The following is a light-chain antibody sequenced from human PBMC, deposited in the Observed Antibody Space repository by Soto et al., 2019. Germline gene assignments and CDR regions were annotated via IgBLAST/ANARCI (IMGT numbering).Light chain of an antibody. V-gene: IGLV2-14*01. Sequence: QSVLTQPASVSGSPGQSITISCTGTSSDVGGYNYVSWYQHHPGKVPELMIYEVTNRPSGISNRFSGSKSGNTASLTISGLQAEDEADYYCSSYTTSYTQVFGGGTKVTVL. J-gene: IGLJ2*01. CDR1: SSDVGGYNY. CDR2: EVT. CDR3: SSYTTSYTQV.